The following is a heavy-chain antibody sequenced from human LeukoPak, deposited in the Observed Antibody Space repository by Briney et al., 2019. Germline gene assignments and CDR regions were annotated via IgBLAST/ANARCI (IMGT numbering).Heavy chain of an antibody. D-gene: IGHD3-16*01. CDR3: TKERWGNTGPNWFDS. Sequence: GGSLRLSCAASGFSFSSFAMNWVRQAPGKGLEWVSSISGSGDNTYYADSVGGRFTISRNNSKKTLSLQMDNRRAEDTAVYYCTKERWGNTGPNWFDSWGQGTLVTVSS. V-gene: IGHV3-23*01. J-gene: IGHJ5*01. CDR2: ISGSGDNT. CDR1: GFSFSSFA.